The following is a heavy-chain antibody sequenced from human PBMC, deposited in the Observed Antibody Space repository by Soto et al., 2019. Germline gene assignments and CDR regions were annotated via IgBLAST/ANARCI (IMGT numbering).Heavy chain of an antibody. Sequence: QVQLVQSGAELKKPGSSVKVSCKPSGGTFNSYTFGWVRQAPGQGLEWVGRIIPILGLTNNAQKFQGRLTVTADKSTATAYMEPSSLRSEDTAIYYCAGQSPGAGDRAFDLWGQGTMVTVSS. J-gene: IGHJ3*01. D-gene: IGHD3-16*01. CDR3: AGQSPGAGDRAFDL. V-gene: IGHV1-69*02. CDR1: GGTFNSYT. CDR2: IIPILGLT.